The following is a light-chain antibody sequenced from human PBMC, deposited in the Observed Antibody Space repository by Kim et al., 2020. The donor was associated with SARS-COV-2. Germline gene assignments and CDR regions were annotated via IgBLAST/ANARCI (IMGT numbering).Light chain of an antibody. CDR2: GKN. J-gene: IGLJ3*02. CDR3: NSRDSSGNHWV. CDR1: SLRSYY. V-gene: IGLV3-19*01. Sequence: SYELTQDPAVSVALGQTVRITCQGDSLRSYYASWYQQKPGQAPVLVIYGKNNRPSGIPDRFSGSSSGNTASLTITGAQADDEADYYCNSRDSSGNHWVFGGGTQLTVL.